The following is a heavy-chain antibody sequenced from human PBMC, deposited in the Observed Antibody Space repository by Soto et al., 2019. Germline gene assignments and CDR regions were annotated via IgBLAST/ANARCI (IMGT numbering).Heavy chain of an antibody. Sequence: PSETLSLTCAVYGGSFSGYYWSWIRQPPGKGLEWIGEINHSGSTNYNPSLKSRVTISVDTSKNQFSLKLSSVTAADTAVYYCARVIGRTLKRHYFDYWGQGTLVTVSS. D-gene: IGHD3-16*01. J-gene: IGHJ4*02. CDR2: INHSGST. CDR3: ARVIGRTLKRHYFDY. CDR1: GGSFSGYY. V-gene: IGHV4-34*01.